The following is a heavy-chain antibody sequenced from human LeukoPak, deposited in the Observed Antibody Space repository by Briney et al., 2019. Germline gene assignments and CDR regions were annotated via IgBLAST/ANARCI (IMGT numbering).Heavy chain of an antibody. J-gene: IGHJ4*02. Sequence: LPGGPLRLSCAASGFTFSIYAMSWVRQAPGKGLEWVSAISGSGGNTYYADSVKGRFTISRDNSKNTLYLQMNSLRAEDTAVYYCAKDAAGPEYWGQGTLVTVSS. CDR3: AKDAAGPEY. V-gene: IGHV3-23*01. CDR2: ISGSGGNT. D-gene: IGHD6-13*01. CDR1: GFTFSIYA.